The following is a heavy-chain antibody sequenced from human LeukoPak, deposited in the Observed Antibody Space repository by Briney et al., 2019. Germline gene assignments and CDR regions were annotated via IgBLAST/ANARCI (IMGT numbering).Heavy chain of an antibody. CDR2: IYYSGST. J-gene: IGHJ4*02. CDR1: GGSISSGGYY. Sequence: SETLSLTCTVSGGSISSGGYYWSWIRQHPGKGLEWIGYIYYSGSTYYNPSLKSRVTISVDTSKNQFSLKLSSVAAADTAVYYCARAGIVVVPAAKGDYFDYWGQGTLVTVSS. CDR3: ARAGIVVVPAAKGDYFDY. D-gene: IGHD2-2*01. V-gene: IGHV4-31*03.